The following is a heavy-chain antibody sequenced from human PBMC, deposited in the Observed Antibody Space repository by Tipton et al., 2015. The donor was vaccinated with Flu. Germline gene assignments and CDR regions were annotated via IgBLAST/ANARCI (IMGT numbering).Heavy chain of an antibody. Sequence: AVSGFTFSDYYMSWIRQAPGKGLEWVSYISNSDNTIYYADSVKGRFTVSRDNAKNSLYLEMSSLRAEDTAVYYCARDLVGTPSYWGQGTLVTVSS. CDR3: ARDLVGTPSY. V-gene: IGHV3-11*04. CDR2: ISNSDNTI. J-gene: IGHJ4*02. CDR1: GFTFSDYY. D-gene: IGHD4-23*01.